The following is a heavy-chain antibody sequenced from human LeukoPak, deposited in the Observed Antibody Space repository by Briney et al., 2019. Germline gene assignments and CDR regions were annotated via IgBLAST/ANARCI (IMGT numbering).Heavy chain of an antibody. Sequence: GGSLRLSCAASGFTFSDYYMTWIRQTPGKGLEWVANIKQDGSEKYYVDSVKGRFTISRDNAKNSLYLQMNSLRAEDTAVYYCARAHIVVLPAGPFDYWGQGTLVTVSS. V-gene: IGHV3-7*01. CDR3: ARAHIVVLPAGPFDY. CDR1: GFTFSDYY. D-gene: IGHD2-2*01. J-gene: IGHJ4*02. CDR2: IKQDGSEK.